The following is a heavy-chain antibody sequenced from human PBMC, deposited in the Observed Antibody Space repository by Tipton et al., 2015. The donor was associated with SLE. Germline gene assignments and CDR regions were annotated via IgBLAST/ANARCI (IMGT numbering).Heavy chain of an antibody. CDR2: IYYSGST. D-gene: IGHD6-19*01. J-gene: IGHJ4*02. CDR1: GGSISSGGYS. V-gene: IGHV4-30-2*02. CDR3: ARSAVAGTFDY. Sequence: TLSLTCAVSGGSISSGGYSWSWIRQPPGKGLEWIGYIYYSGSTYYNPSLKSRATISVDTSKNQFSLKLSSVTAADTAVYYCARSAVAGTFDYWGQGTLVTVSS.